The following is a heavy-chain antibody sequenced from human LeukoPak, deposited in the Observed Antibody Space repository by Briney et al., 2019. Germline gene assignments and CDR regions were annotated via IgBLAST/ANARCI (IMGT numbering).Heavy chain of an antibody. CDR1: EITFSDTW. D-gene: IGHD2-8*02. Sequence: GGSLRLSCAASEITFSDTWMNWVRQAPGKGLEWVGRIKDKFYSETTDYAAPVKGRFIISRDDSKKTVYLQMNSLKADDTAVYFCTTVTVCTGSSCPGAFDHWGQGTVVTVSS. CDR2: IKDKFYSETT. V-gene: IGHV3-15*01. J-gene: IGHJ4*02. CDR3: TTVTVCTGSSCPGAFDH.